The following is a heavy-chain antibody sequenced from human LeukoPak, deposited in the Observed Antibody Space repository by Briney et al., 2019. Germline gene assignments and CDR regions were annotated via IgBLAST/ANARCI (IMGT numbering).Heavy chain of an antibody. CDR3: ARSPDYSNRYLQY. Sequence: GESLKISCKGSEYSFTYYWIGWVRQMPGKGLEWMGMIYPGDSDTRYSPSFQGQVTISADKSISTAHLQWSSLKASDTAMYYCARSPDYSNRYLQYWGQGTLVTVSS. CDR1: EYSFTYYW. D-gene: IGHD4-11*01. CDR2: IYPGDSDT. V-gene: IGHV5-51*01. J-gene: IGHJ1*01.